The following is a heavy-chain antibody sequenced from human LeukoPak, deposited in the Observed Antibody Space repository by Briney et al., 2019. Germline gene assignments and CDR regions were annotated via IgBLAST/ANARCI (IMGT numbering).Heavy chain of an antibody. CDR2: INPNDETT. CDR3: ARALGYPVFFDY. J-gene: IGHJ4*02. Sequence: ASVKVSCKASGYMFTNYYIYWVRQAPGQGLEWLGLINPNDETTIYSQRLQGRVTMTRDMSTSTVYMELRSLTSADTALYFCARALGYPVFFDYWGLGTLLTVSS. CDR1: GYMFTNYY. D-gene: IGHD6-13*01. V-gene: IGHV1-46*04.